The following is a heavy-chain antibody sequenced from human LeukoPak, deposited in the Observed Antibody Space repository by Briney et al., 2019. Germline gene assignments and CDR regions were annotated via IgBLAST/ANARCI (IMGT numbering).Heavy chain of an antibody. CDR3: ARNDYDFWSGPLQDYYYYMDV. CDR2: IIPIFGTA. CDR1: GGTFSSYA. V-gene: IGHV1-69*13. J-gene: IGHJ6*03. D-gene: IGHD3-3*01. Sequence: SVKVSCKASGGTFSSYAISWVSQAPGKGLEWMGGIIPIFGTANYAQKFQGRVTITADESTSTAYMGLSSLRSEDTAVYYCARNDYDFWSGPLQDYYYYMDVWGKGTTVTVAS.